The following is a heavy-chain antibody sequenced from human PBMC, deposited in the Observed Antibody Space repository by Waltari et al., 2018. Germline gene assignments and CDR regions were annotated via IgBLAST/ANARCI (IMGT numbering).Heavy chain of an antibody. D-gene: IGHD3-10*01. J-gene: IGHJ5*02. Sequence: QVQLVESGGGVVQPGMSLRLSCAASGFSLSHFGMHWVRQAPGKGLVWVALASFDGSTTYYADYVRGRFTISRDNSKNTLDLDINTLRVDDTAIYYCAKDAFGNTYLDHWGQGTLVTVSS. V-gene: IGHV3-30*18. CDR1: GFSLSHFG. CDR2: ASFDGSTT. CDR3: AKDAFGNTYLDH.